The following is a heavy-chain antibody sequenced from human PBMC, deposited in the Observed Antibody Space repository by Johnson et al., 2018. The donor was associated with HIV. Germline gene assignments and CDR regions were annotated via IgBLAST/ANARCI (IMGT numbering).Heavy chain of an antibody. CDR3: ARDPTYYNFWSGYYSGAFDI. J-gene: IGHJ3*02. V-gene: IGHV3-30-3*01. Sequence: QVQLVESGGGVVQPGRSLILSCAASGFTFSSYAMHWVRQAPGKGLEWVAVISYDGSNKYYADSVKGRFTISRDNSKNTLYLQMNSLRAEDTAVYYCARDPTYYNFWSGYYSGAFDIWGQGTMVTVSS. CDR2: ISYDGSNK. D-gene: IGHD3-3*01. CDR1: GFTFSSYA.